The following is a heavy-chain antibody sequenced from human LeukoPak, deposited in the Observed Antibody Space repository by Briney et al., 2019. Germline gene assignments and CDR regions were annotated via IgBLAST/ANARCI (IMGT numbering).Heavy chain of an antibody. V-gene: IGHV3-30*18. CDR1: GFTFSSYG. D-gene: IGHD2-2*03. CDR3: AKDGSFDY. CDR2: ISYDGSNK. J-gene: IGHJ4*02. Sequence: GGSLRLSCAASGFTFSSYGMHWVRQAPGKGLEWVAVISYDGSNKYYADPVKGRFTISRDNSKNTLYLQMNSLRAEDTAVYYCAKDGSFDYWGQGTLVTVSS.